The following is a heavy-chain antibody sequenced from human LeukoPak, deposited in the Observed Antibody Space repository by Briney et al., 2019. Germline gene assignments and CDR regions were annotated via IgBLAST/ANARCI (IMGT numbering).Heavy chain of an antibody. D-gene: IGHD2-15*01. J-gene: IGHJ4*02. Sequence: SVKVSCKASGFTFTSSAMQWVRQARGQRLEWIGWIVVGSGNTNYAQKFQERVTNTRDMSTSTAYMELSSLRSEDTAVYYCAAGKACSGGSCSLGYWGQGTLVTVSS. CDR3: AAGKACSGGSCSLGY. V-gene: IGHV1-58*02. CDR2: IVVGSGNT. CDR1: GFTFTSSA.